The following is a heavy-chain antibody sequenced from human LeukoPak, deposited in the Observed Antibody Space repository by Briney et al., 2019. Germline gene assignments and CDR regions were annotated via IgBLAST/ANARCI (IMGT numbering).Heavy chain of an antibody. CDR2: IKQDGSEK. CDR3: ARDGPNVLLWFGELTNNWFDP. D-gene: IGHD3-10*01. CDR1: GFTFSSYW. Sequence: GGSLRLSCAASGFTFSSYWMSWVRQAPGKGLEWVANIKQDGSEKYYVGPVKGRFTISRDNAKNSLYLQMNSLRAEDTAVYYCARDGPNVLLWFGELTNNWFDPWGQGTLVTVSS. J-gene: IGHJ5*02. V-gene: IGHV3-7*03.